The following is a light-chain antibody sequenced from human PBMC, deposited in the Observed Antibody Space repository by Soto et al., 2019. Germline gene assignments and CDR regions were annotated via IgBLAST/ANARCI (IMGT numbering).Light chain of an antibody. V-gene: IGLV3-21*01. CDR2: FES. CDR1: DIETKS. Sequence: SYELTQPPSVSVAPGKTAIITCGGNDIETKSVHWYQQKAGQAPVLVMSFESDPPSGIPERFSGSNSGNTASLTITRAEAGDEADYYCQVWDRPTDLVFGGGTKLTVL. CDR3: QVWDRPTDLV. J-gene: IGLJ2*01.